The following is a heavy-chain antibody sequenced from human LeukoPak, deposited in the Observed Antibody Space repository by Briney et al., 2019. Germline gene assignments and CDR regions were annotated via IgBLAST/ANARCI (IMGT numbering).Heavy chain of an antibody. CDR1: GFTFSTYG. V-gene: IGHV3-53*01. J-gene: IGHJ4*02. Sequence: GGTLRLSCAAPGFTFSTYGMSWVRQAPGKGLEWVSFIYSDNTHYSDSVKGRFTISRDNSKNTLYLQMNSLRAEDTAVYYCARRAGAYSHPYDYWGQGTLVTVSS. D-gene: IGHD4/OR15-4a*01. CDR2: IYSDNT. CDR3: ARRAGAYSHPYDY.